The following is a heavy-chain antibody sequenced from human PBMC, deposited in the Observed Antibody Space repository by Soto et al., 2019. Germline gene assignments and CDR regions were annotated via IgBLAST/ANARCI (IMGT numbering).Heavy chain of an antibody. J-gene: IGHJ4*02. CDR3: ARGLYYDILTGYQIYDY. CDR1: GGSISSSNW. D-gene: IGHD3-9*01. CDR2: IYHSGST. V-gene: IGHV4-4*02. Sequence: SETLSLTCAVSGGSISSSNWWSWVRQPPGKGLEWIGEIYHSGSTNYNPSLKSRVTISVDKSKNQFSLKLSSVTAADTAVYYCARGLYYDILTGYQIYDYWGQGTLVTVSS.